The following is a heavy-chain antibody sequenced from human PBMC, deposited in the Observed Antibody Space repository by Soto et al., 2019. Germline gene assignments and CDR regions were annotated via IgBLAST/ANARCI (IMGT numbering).Heavy chain of an antibody. Sequence: ASVKVSCKASGGTFSSYAISWVRQAPGQGLEWMGGIIPIFGTANYAQKFQGRDTITADDSTSTAYLELSSLISEDTAVYYCPIVYCTCTSCYNPYFYYYGIDVWGQGTTVTVSS. D-gene: IGHD2-2*02. CDR1: GGTFSSYA. J-gene: IGHJ6*02. CDR2: IIPIFGTA. CDR3: PIVYCTCTSCYNPYFYYYGIDV. V-gene: IGHV1-69*13.